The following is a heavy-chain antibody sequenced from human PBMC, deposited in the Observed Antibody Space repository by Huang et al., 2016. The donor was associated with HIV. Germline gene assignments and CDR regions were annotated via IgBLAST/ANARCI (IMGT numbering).Heavy chain of an antibody. Sequence: QVQLQQWGAGLLRPSETLSLTCAVDGGSFSGYYGTWIRQPPGKGLEWIGEINHSESTNYNPSLKSRVTISVDTSRNQFSLTLTSVTAADTAVYYCARGQGGYYYYYMDVWGKGTTVTVSS. CDR3: ARGQGGYYYYYMDV. J-gene: IGHJ6*03. CDR1: GGSFSGYY. CDR2: INHSEST. V-gene: IGHV4-34*01.